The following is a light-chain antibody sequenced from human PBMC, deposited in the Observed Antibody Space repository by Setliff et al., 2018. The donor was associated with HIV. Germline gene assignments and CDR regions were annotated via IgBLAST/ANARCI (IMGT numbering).Light chain of an antibody. Sequence: SALTQPASVSGSPGQSITISCTGTSSDVGRYNYVSWYQQHPGKAPKLMIYEVSNRPSGVSNRFSGSKSGNTASLTISGLQTGDEADYYCSSYTTSSTLPYVFGTGTKVTV. J-gene: IGLJ1*01. CDR2: EVS. CDR1: SSDVGRYNY. V-gene: IGLV2-14*01. CDR3: SSYTTSSTLPYV.